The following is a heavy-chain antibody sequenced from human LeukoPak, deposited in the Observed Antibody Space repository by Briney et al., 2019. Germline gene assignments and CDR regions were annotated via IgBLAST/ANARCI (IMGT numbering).Heavy chain of an antibody. Sequence: SETLSLTCTVSDGSLSSSFYYWPWIRQPPGRVREWIGRIYYPGTSYYNPCLGNRVSISLDTSKRRFSLRLNSVTAADTAVYYCARAYDFYYYMDVWGTGTTVTVSS. CDR1: DGSLSSSFYY. CDR2: IYYPGTS. V-gene: IGHV4-39*07. CDR3: ARAYDFYYYMDV. J-gene: IGHJ6*03.